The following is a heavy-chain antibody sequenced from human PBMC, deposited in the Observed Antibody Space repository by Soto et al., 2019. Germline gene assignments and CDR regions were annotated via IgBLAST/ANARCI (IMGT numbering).Heavy chain of an antibody. J-gene: IGHJ6*02. Sequence: QVQLVQSGAEVKKPGSSVKVSCKASGGTFSSYAISWVRQAPGQGLEWMGGIIPIFGTANYAQKFQGRVTITADKTTSPAYMELSSLRSEDTAVYYCAGDMADYGDHAYYYYGMDVWGQGTTVTVSS. V-gene: IGHV1-69*06. CDR2: IIPIFGTA. CDR3: AGDMADYGDHAYYYYGMDV. D-gene: IGHD4-17*01. CDR1: GGTFSSYA.